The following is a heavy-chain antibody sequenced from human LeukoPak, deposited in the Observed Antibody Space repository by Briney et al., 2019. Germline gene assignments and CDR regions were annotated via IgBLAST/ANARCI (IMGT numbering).Heavy chain of an antibody. Sequence: SETLSLTCTVSGGSISSYYWSWIRQPPGKGLEWIGYVYYSGSTNYNPSLKSRVTMSVATSKNQFSLKLSSVTAADTAVYYCASLQYCSGGSCFPKYFQHWGQGTLVTVSS. V-gene: IGHV4-59*08. CDR3: ASLQYCSGGSCFPKYFQH. D-gene: IGHD2-15*01. J-gene: IGHJ1*01. CDR1: GGSISSYY. CDR2: VYYSGST.